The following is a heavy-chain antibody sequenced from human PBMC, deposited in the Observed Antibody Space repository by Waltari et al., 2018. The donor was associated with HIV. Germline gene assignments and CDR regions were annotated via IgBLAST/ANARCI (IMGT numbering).Heavy chain of an antibody. D-gene: IGHD3-16*01. CDR2: IRSKANSYAT. CDR1: GFTFSGSA. J-gene: IGHJ4*02. Sequence: EVQLVESGGGLVQPGGSLKLSCAASGFTFSGSAMRWVRQASGKGLEWVGRIRSKANSYATAYAASVKGRFTISRDDSKNTAYLQMNSLKTEDTAVYYCGGIPGGYWGQGTLVTVSS. CDR3: GGIPGGY. V-gene: IGHV3-73*01.